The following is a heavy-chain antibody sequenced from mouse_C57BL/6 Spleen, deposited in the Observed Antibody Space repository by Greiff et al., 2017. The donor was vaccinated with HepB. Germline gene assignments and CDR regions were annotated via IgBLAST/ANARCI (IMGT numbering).Heavy chain of an antibody. CDR3: ARGGDYGRGFDV. V-gene: IGHV1-26*01. CDR1: GYTFTDYY. J-gene: IGHJ1*03. D-gene: IGHD1-1*01. Sequence: VQLQQSGPELVKPGASVKISCKASGYTFTDYYMNWVKQSHGKSLEWIGDINPNNGGTSYNQKFKGKATLTVDKSSSTAYMELRSLTSEDSAVYYCARGGDYGRGFDVWGTGTTVTVSS. CDR2: INPNNGGT.